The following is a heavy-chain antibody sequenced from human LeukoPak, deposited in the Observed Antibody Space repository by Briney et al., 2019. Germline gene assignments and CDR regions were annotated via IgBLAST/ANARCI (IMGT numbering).Heavy chain of an antibody. V-gene: IGHV1-18*01. CDR1: GYTFTSYG. D-gene: IGHD6-19*01. CDR3: ARARASGWYAGKIDAFDI. Sequence: ASVKVSCKASGYTFTSYGISWVRQAPGQGLEWMGYISGYNGDTHYAQKLQGRVTMTTDTSTSIAYMELRSLRSDDTAVYYCARARASGWYAGKIDAFDIWGQGTMVTVSS. CDR2: ISGYNGDT. J-gene: IGHJ3*02.